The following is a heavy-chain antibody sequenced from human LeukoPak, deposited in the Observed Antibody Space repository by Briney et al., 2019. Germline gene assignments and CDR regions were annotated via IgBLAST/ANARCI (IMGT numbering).Heavy chain of an antibody. V-gene: IGHV3-11*01. Sequence: GGSLRLSCAASGFTFSDYYMSWIRQAPGKGLEWVSYISSSGSTIYYSDSVKGRFTISRDNAKNSLYLQMNSLRAEDTAVYYCARDRYSGSYPLDYWGQGTLVTVSS. J-gene: IGHJ4*02. CDR2: ISSSGSTI. D-gene: IGHD1-26*01. CDR1: GFTFSDYY. CDR3: ARDRYSGSYPLDY.